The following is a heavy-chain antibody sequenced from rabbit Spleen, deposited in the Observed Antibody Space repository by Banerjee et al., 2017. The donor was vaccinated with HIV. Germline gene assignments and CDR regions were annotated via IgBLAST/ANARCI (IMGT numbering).Heavy chain of an antibody. Sequence: QEQLEESGGGLVKPEGSLTLTCKASGFDLSSYNYMCWVRQAPGKGLEWIGCGDSGSGSTYYASWAKGRFTISKTSSTVTLQMTSLTAADTATYFCARRGSGGNSPFNLWGPGTLVTVS. V-gene: IGHV1S45*01. CDR3: ARRGSGGNSPFNL. J-gene: IGHJ4*01. D-gene: IGHD1-1*01. CDR2: GDSGSGST. CDR1: GFDLSSYNY.